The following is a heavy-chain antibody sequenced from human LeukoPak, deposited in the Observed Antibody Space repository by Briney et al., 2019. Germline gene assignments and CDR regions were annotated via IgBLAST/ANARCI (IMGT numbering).Heavy chain of an antibody. Sequence: PSETLSLTCTVSGGSISSYYWSWIRQPPGKGLEWIGYIYYRGSTNYNPSLKSRVTISVATSKNQFSLKLSSVTAADTAVYYCARAVAALWFDPWGQGTLVTVSS. J-gene: IGHJ5*02. CDR1: GGSISSYY. CDR3: ARAVAALWFDP. V-gene: IGHV4-59*01. CDR2: IYYRGST. D-gene: IGHD6-13*01.